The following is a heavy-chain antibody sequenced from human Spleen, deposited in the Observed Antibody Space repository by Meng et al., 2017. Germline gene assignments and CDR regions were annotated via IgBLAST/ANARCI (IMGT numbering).Heavy chain of an antibody. CDR2: ISGSGRST. D-gene: IGHD3-22*01. J-gene: IGHJ4*01. Sequence: GGSLRLSCTASGFTFATSAMTWVPQAPGKGLEWVPVISGSGRSTYYADSVKGRFTISRDNSKNAMYIQMNSLRAEDTAVYYCASPRRGYYDSSGYYNYWGHGNRV. CDR3: ASPRRGYYDSSGYYNY. V-gene: IGHV3-23*01. CDR1: GFTFATSA.